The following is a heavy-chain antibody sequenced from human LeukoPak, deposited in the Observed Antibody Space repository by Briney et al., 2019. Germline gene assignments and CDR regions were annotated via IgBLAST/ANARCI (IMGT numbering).Heavy chain of an antibody. CDR2: IYHSGST. J-gene: IGHJ4*02. CDR1: GYSISSGYY. CDR3: AREGAAAAPGAFDY. V-gene: IGHV4-38-2*02. Sequence: PSETLSLTCTVSGYSISSGYYWGWIRQPPGKGLEWIGSIYHSGSTYYNPSLKSRVTISVDTSKNQFSLKLSSVTAADTAVYYCAREGAAAAPGAFDYWGQGTLVTVSS. D-gene: IGHD6-13*01.